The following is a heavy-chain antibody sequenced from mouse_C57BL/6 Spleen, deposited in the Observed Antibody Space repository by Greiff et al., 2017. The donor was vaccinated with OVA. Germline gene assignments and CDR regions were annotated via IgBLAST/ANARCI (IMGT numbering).Heavy chain of an antibody. CDR2: IWRGGST. J-gene: IGHJ4*01. CDR3: AKTTTVVADDARDY. Sequence: VQLQQSGPGLVQPSQSLSITCTVSGFSLTSYGVHWVRQSPGTGLEWLGVIWRGGSTDYNAAFMSRLSITKDNSKSQVFFKMNRLQADDTAIYYGAKTTTVVADDARDYWGQGTSVTVSS. V-gene: IGHV2-5*01. CDR1: GFSLTSYG. D-gene: IGHD1-1*01.